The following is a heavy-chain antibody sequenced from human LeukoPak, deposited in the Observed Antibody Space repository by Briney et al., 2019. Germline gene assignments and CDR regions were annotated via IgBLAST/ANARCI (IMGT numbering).Heavy chain of an antibody. Sequence: PSETLSLTCAVYGGSFSGYYWSWIRQPPGKGLEWIGEINHSGSTNYNPSLKSRVTISVDTSKNQFSLKLSSVTAADTAVYYCARGLSKNCTNGVCIAAAGPYFDYWGQGTLVTVSS. CDR3: ARGLSKNCTNGVCIAAAGPYFDY. J-gene: IGHJ4*02. CDR2: INHSGST. CDR1: GGSFSGYY. D-gene: IGHD2-8*01. V-gene: IGHV4-34*01.